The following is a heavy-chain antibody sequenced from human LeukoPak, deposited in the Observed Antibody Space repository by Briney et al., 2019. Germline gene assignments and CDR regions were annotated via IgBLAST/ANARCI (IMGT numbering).Heavy chain of an antibody. Sequence: GGSLRLSCAASGFTFSSYAMSWVRQAPGKGLEWVSAISGSGGSTYYADSVKGRFTISRDNSKNTLYLQMNSLRAEDTAVYYCAKDFAYYYDSSGYYPCFDYWGQGTLVTVSS. J-gene: IGHJ4*02. CDR2: ISGSGGST. CDR3: AKDFAYYYDSSGYYPCFDY. D-gene: IGHD3-22*01. V-gene: IGHV3-23*01. CDR1: GFTFSSYA.